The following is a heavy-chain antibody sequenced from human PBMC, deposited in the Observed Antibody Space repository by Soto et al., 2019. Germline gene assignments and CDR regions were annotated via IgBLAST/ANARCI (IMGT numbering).Heavy chain of an antibody. V-gene: IGHV3-33*01. CDR2: IWYDGSNQ. Sequence: QMQLVESGGGVVQAGRSLRLSCAASGFTFSTYGMHWVRQAPGKGLEWVAVIWYDGSNQYYADSVKGRFIISRDNSKNTLYLQLNSLRAEDTAVYYCARASQFYDSSGYLYWGQGTLVTVSS. CDR1: GFTFSTYG. D-gene: IGHD3-22*01. CDR3: ARASQFYDSSGYLY. J-gene: IGHJ4*02.